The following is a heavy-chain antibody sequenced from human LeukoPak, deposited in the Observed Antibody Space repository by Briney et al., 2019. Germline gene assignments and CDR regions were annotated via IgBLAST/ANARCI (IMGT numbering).Heavy chain of an antibody. D-gene: IGHD2-2*01. CDR2: IRYDGSNK. CDR1: GFTFSSYG. Sequence: PGGSLRLSCAASGFTFSSYGMHWVRQAPGKGLEWVAFIRYDGSNKYYADSVKGRFTISRDNSKNTLYLQMSSLRAEDTAVYYCSKDGVVVVPAATGLDYRGQATLVTVTS. J-gene: IGHJ4*02. CDR3: SKDGVVVVPAATGLDY. V-gene: IGHV3-30*02.